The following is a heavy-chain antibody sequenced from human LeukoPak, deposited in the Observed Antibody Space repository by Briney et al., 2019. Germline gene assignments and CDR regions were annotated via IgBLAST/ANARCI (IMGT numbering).Heavy chain of an antibody. CDR2: INSDGSST. J-gene: IGHJ4*02. Sequence: TGGSLRLSCAASGFTFSSYWMHWVRQAPGKGLVWVSRINSDGSSTIYADSVKGRFTISRDNAKNTLYLQMNSLRAEDTAVYYCERGCRGGDCYSDYWGQGTLVTVSS. CDR3: ERGCRGGDCYSDY. V-gene: IGHV3-74*01. CDR1: GFTFSSYW. D-gene: IGHD2-21*02.